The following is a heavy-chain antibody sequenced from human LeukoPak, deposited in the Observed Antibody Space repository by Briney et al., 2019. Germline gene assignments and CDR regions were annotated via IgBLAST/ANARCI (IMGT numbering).Heavy chain of an antibody. D-gene: IGHD3-3*01. CDR2: ISGSGGIT. CDR1: GFTFSSYA. V-gene: IGHV3-23*01. J-gene: IGHJ4*02. CDR3: AKGIHGSLLRSLEFDY. Sequence: GGSLRLSCAASGFTFSSYAMSWVRQAPGKGLEWVSSISGSGGITYYADSVKGRFTISRDNSKNTLHLQMNSLRAEDTAVYYCAKGIHGSLLRSLEFDYWGQGTLVTVSS.